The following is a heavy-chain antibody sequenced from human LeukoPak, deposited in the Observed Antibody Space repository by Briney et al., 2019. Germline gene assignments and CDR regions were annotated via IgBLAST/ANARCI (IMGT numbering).Heavy chain of an antibody. D-gene: IGHD6-13*01. CDR2: ISSSSSTI. V-gene: IGHV3-11*04. CDR1: GFTFSGYY. CDR3: ASKFWAAGRDY. Sequence: SGGSLRLSCAASGFTFSGYYMSWIRQAPGKGLEWVSYISSSSSTIYYADSVKGRFSISRDNAKNSLYLQMNSLRAEDTAVYYCASKFWAAGRDYWGQGTLVTVSS. J-gene: IGHJ4*02.